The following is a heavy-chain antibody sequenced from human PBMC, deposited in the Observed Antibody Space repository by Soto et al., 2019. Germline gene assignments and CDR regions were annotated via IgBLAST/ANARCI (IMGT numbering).Heavy chain of an antibody. D-gene: IGHD2-15*01. J-gene: IGHJ4*02. Sequence: EVQLLESGGGLVQPGGSLRLSCAASGFTFSSYAMSWVRQAPGKGLEWVSAISGSGGSTYYADSVKGRFTISRDNSKITLYLQMSRVRAEDTAVYYCAQESGGIVASFDYWGQGTLVTVSS. V-gene: IGHV3-23*01. CDR3: AQESGGIVASFDY. CDR1: GFTFSSYA. CDR2: ISGSGGST.